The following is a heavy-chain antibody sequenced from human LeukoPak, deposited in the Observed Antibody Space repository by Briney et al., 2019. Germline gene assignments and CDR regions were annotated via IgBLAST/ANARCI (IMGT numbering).Heavy chain of an antibody. V-gene: IGHV3-11*04. CDR3: ARGGGVPAARAYYYYYYMDV. D-gene: IGHD2-2*01. CDR1: GFTFSDYY. Sequence: GGSLRLSCAASGFTFSDYYMSWIRQAPGKGLEWVSYISSSGSTIYYADSVKGRFTISRDNAKNSLYLQMNSLRAEDTAVYYCARGGGVPAARAYYYYYYMDVWGKGTTVTVSS. CDR2: ISSSGSTI. J-gene: IGHJ6*03.